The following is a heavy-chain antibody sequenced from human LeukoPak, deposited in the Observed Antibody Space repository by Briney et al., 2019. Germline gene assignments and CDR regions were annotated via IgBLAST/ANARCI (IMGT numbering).Heavy chain of an antibody. CDR1: GGSFSGYY. D-gene: IGHD6-13*01. CDR2: INHSGST. J-gene: IGHJ1*01. CDR3: ARTTAYSSSWYKAEYFQH. Sequence: SETLSLTCAVYGGSFSGYYWSWIRQPPGKGLEWIGEINHSGSTNYNPSLKSRVTISVDTSKNQFSLKLSSVTAADTAVYYCARTTAYSSSWYKAEYFQHWGQGTLVTVSS. V-gene: IGHV4-34*01.